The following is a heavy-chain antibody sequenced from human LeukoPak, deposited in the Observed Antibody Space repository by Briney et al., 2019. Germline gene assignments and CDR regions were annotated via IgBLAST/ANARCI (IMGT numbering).Heavy chain of an antibody. CDR2: ITSSSTI. J-gene: IGHJ6*02. V-gene: IGHV3-48*02. CDR3: ARGGGLDV. Sequence: GGSLRLSCAASGFIFSNYNMNWVRQAPGKGLEWVSHITSSSTIYYADSVKGRFTISRDNAKNSLYLQMNSLRDEDTAVYFCARGGGLDVWGQGATVTAPS. CDR1: GFIFSNYN. D-gene: IGHD3-16*01.